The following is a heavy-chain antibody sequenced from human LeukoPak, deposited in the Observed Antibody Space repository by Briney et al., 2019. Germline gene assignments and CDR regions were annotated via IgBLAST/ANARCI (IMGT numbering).Heavy chain of an antibody. D-gene: IGHD4-23*01. CDR1: GGSFSGYY. Sequence: SETLSLTCAVYGGSFSGYYWSWIRQPPGKGLEWIGEINHSGSTNYNPSLKSRVTISVDTSKNQFSLKLSSVTAADTAVYYCARARTTVVHDAFDIWGQGTMVTVSS. CDR2: INHSGST. V-gene: IGHV4-34*01. CDR3: ARARTTVVHDAFDI. J-gene: IGHJ3*02.